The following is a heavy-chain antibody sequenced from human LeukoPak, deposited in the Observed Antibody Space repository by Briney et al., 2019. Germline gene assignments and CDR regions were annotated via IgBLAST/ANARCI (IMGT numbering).Heavy chain of an antibody. J-gene: IGHJ5*02. D-gene: IGHD6-19*01. CDR3: AKDPYSSGPYNWFDP. V-gene: IGHV3-23*01. CDR1: GFTFSSYA. CDR2: SGSGGTT. Sequence: GGSLRLSCVASGFTFSSYAMSWVRQAPGKGLEWVSGSGSGGTTYYADSVKGLFTISRDNSKNTLYLQMNRLRAEDTAVYYCAKDPYSSGPYNWFDPWGQGTLVTVSS.